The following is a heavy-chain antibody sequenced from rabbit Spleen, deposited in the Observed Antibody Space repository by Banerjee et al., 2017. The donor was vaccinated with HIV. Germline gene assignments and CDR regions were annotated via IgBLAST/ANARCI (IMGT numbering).Heavy chain of an antibody. CDR1: GFSFSGDSY. Sequence: LTCTASGFSFSGDSYMCWVRQAPGKGLEWIVCIDSGSSGFTYFASWAKGRFTISKTSSTTVTLQMTSLTAADTATYFCARDTASSFSSYGMDLWGQGTLVTVS. CDR3: ARDTASSFSSYGMDL. V-gene: IGHV1S40*01. D-gene: IGHD8-1*01. CDR2: IDSGSSGFT. J-gene: IGHJ6*01.